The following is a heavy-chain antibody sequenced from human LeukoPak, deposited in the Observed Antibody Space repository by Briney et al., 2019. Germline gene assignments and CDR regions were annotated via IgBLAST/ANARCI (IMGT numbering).Heavy chain of an antibody. V-gene: IGHV4-59*08. CDR2: VYHTGST. CDR1: GGSISSYY. J-gene: IGHJ4*02. D-gene: IGHD2-15*01. CDR3: VRGELDIVVEVTAPFDF. Sequence: SETLSLTCTVSGGSISSYYWSWIRQPPGKGLEWIGSVYHTGSTYYNPSLKSRVTISVDTSTNRFSLDLRSVTAADTAVYYCVRGELDIVVEVTAPFDFWGQGTRVAVSS.